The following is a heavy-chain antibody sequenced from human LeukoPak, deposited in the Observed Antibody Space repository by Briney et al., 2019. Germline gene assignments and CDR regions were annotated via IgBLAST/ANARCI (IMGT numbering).Heavy chain of an antibody. CDR3: ARLPRWSGYDDY. J-gene: IGHJ4*02. CDR2: IYTSGST. CDR1: GGSINSNY. V-gene: IGHV4-4*09. Sequence: SETLSLTCTVSGGSINSNYWSWIRQPPGRGLEWIGYIYTSGSTNYNPSLKSRVTISVDTSKNQFSLKLSSVTAADTAVYYCARLPRWSGYDDYWGQGTLVTVSS. D-gene: IGHD5-12*01.